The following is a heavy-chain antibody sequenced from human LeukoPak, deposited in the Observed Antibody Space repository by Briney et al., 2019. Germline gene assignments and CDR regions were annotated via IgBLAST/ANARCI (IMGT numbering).Heavy chain of an antibody. CDR3: AEGSWTPENGMDV. J-gene: IGHJ6*02. CDR1: GYTFTSYY. Sequence: ASVKVTCKASGYTFTSYYMHRVRQAPGQGLGWMGGIIPIFGTANYAQKFQGRVTITADESTSTAYMELSSLRSEDTAVYYCAEGSWTPENGMDVWGQGTTVTVSS. D-gene: IGHD1-14*01. CDR2: IIPIFGTA. V-gene: IGHV1-69*13.